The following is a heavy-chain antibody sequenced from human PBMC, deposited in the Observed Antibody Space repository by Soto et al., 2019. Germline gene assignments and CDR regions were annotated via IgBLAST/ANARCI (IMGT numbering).Heavy chain of an antibody. J-gene: IGHJ6*02. CDR2: IYHSGST. V-gene: IGHV4-30-2*01. Sequence: QLQLQESGSGLVKPSQTLSLTCAVSGGSISSGGYSWSWIRQPPGKGLEWIGYIYHSGSTYYNPALKSRVTISVDRYKNQFSLKVSSVTAADTAVYYCARAHYGDYGYGMDVWGQGTTVTVSS. CDR1: GGSISSGGYS. D-gene: IGHD4-17*01. CDR3: ARAHYGDYGYGMDV.